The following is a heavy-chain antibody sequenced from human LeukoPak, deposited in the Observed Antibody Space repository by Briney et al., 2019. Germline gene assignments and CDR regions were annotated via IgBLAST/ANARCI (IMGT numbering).Heavy chain of an antibody. CDR2: ISYTSTYI. CDR3: ARDPSAVPTAVNWFAP. D-gene: IGHD2-2*01. Sequence: GGSLRLSCAAFGFSFSSYSMNWVRQAPGKGLEWVSSISYTSTYIYYTGSVKGRFTISRDNAKNSLYLQMSSLRAEDTAVYYCARDPSAVPTAVNWFAPWGQGTLVTVSS. V-gene: IGHV3-21*06. J-gene: IGHJ5*02. CDR1: GFSFSSYS.